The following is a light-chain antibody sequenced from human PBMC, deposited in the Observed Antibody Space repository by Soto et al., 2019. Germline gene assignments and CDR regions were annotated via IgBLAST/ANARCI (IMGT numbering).Light chain of an antibody. V-gene: IGKV1-33*01. CDR1: QGITKS. J-gene: IGKJ3*01. CDR3: QQHEDLPLT. CDR2: DAS. Sequence: DIQMTQSPSSLSASVGDRVTITCQASQGITKSLNWYQQKPGKAPKLLIYDASILKTGVPSRFTGSGSGTDFTFTISGLQPEDIATYYCQQHEDLPLTFGPGTKVNIK.